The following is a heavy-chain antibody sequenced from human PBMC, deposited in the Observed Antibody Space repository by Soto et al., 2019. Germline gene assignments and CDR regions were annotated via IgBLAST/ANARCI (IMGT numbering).Heavy chain of an antibody. J-gene: IGHJ6*02. CDR1: GGSISSYY. Sequence: SETLSLTCTVSGGSISSYYWSWIRQPPGKGLEWIGYIYYSGSTNYNPSLKSRVTISVDTSKNQFSLKLSSVTAADTAVYYCASSSSYLSPPYYYYGMDVWGQGTMVTVSS. CDR3: ASSSSYLSPPYYYYGMDV. D-gene: IGHD6-13*01. V-gene: IGHV4-59*01. CDR2: IYYSGST.